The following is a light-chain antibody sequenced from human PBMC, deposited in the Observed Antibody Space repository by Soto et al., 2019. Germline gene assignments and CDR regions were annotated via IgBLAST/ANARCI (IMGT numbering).Light chain of an antibody. Sequence: EIRISHPLSTLSLSLGLTATLTFRASQSINRWLAWYQQKPGKAPNLLIYKASSLQIGVPSRFSGSGFGTDFTLTISSLQSDDFATYYCQQDYIYSWKFGQGTKV. CDR1: QSINRW. CDR3: QQDYIYSWK. J-gene: IGKJ1*01. CDR2: KAS. V-gene: IGKV1-5*03.